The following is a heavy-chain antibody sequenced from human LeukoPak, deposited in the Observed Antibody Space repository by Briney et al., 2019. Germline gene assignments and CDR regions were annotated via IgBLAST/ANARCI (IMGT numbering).Heavy chain of an antibody. V-gene: IGHV3-48*04. D-gene: IGHD2-8*01. CDR3: ARDSVNGPFVISLDL. CDR1: GLTFSSYW. J-gene: IGHJ4*02. CDR2: ISSDGNTE. Sequence: QPGGSLRLSCAASGLTFSSYWMHWVRQAPGKGLEWVSHISSDGNTESYVDAPRGRFTMSRDNDKNSLFLLINSLRVEDTAVYYCARDSVNGPFVISLDLWGQGALVTVSS.